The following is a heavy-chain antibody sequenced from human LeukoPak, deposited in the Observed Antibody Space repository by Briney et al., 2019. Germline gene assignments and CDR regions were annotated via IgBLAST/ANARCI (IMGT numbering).Heavy chain of an antibody. J-gene: IGHJ3*02. CDR2: SSDGGST. V-gene: IGHV3-64*01. CDR1: GFTFSSYE. CDR3: ARVGDFSVAAFDI. Sequence: GGSLRLSCAASGFTFSSYEMHWVRQAPGKGLEFSSDGGSTFYANSVKGRFTISRDTSKNTLYLQMRSLRAEDMAVYYCARVGDFSVAAFDIWGQGTMVTVSS. D-gene: IGHD3-16*01.